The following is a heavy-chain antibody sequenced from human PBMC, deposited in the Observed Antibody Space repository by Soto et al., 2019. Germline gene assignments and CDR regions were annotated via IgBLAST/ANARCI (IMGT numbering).Heavy chain of an antibody. Sequence: SETLSLTCTVSGGSISSSSYYWGWIRQHPEKGLEWIGSIYYSGSTHYNPSLKSRVTISVDTSKNQFSLKLSSVTAADTAVYYCARTGYSSSWYFDWFDPWGQGTLVTVSS. V-gene: IGHV4-39*01. CDR3: ARTGYSSSWYFDWFDP. J-gene: IGHJ5*02. CDR1: GGSISSSSYY. CDR2: IYYSGST. D-gene: IGHD6-13*01.